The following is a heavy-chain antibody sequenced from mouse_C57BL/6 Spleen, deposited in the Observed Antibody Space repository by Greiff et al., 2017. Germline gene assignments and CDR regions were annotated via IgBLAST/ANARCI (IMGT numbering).Heavy chain of an antibody. D-gene: IGHD1-1*01. J-gene: IGHJ2*01. V-gene: IGHV7-3*01. CDR3: ARYRDYGSGTGYFDY. CDR1: GFTFTDYY. CDR2: IRNKANGYTT. Sequence: EVQGVESGGGLVQPGGSLSLSCAASGFTFTDYYMSWVRQPPGKALEWLGFIRNKANGYTTEYSASVKGRFTISRDNSQSILYLQMNALRAEDSATYYCARYRDYGSGTGYFDYWGQGTTLTVSS.